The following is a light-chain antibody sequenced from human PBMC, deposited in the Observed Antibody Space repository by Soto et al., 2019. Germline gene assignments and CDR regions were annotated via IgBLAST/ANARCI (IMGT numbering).Light chain of an antibody. J-gene: IGLJ3*02. CDR1: SGSIASNY. CDR3: QSYDSSPWV. CDR2: EDN. V-gene: IGLV6-57*03. Sequence: NFMLTQPHSVSESPGKTVTISCTRSSGSIASNYVQWYQQRPGSAPTTVIYEDNQRPSVVPDRFSGSIDSSSNSASLTISGLKTEDEADYYCQSYDSSPWVFGGGTKVTVL.